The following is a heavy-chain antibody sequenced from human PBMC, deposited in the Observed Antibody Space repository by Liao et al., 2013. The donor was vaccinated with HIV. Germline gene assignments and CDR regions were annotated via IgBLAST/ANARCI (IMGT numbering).Heavy chain of an antibody. V-gene: IGHV4-34*01. CDR1: GGSFSGYY. CDR3: ARGPTYCGTDCYAGGFFDY. Sequence: QVQPQQWGAGLLKPSETLSLTCAIYGGSFSGYYWSWIRQPPGKGLEWIGQINHRGGTSYTPSLKSRVTMSVDTSKNQFTLNLRSLSTADSAVYFCARGPTYCGTDCYAGGFFDYWAQGTLVTVSA. J-gene: IGHJ4*02. CDR2: INHRGGT. D-gene: IGHD2-21*01.